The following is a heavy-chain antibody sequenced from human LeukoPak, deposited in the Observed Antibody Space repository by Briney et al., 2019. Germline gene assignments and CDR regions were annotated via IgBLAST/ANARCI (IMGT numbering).Heavy chain of an antibody. J-gene: IGHJ4*02. D-gene: IGHD2-8*01. CDR3: AIVLMVYAAPGMGYFDY. Sequence: GASVKVSCKASGYTFTGYYMHWVRQAPGQGLEWMGWINPNSGGTNYAQKFQGRVTMTRDTSISTAYMELSRLRSDDTAVYYCAIVLMVYAAPGMGYFDYWGQGTLVTVSS. CDR2: INPNSGGT. CDR1: GYTFTGYY. V-gene: IGHV1-2*02.